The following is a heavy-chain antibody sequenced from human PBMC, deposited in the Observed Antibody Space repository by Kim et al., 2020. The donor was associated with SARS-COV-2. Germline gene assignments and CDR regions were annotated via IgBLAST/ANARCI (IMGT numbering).Heavy chain of an antibody. Sequence: GGSLRLSCVASGFAFSSSWMHWVRQAPGKGLVWVSRISNDGSTTYADSVKGRFTISRDTAKNTLYLQMNSLRAEDTAVYYCVTGVTIANVGWGQGTLVTVSS. J-gene: IGHJ4*02. V-gene: IGHV3-74*01. CDR2: ISNDGST. CDR1: GFAFSSSW. D-gene: IGHD2-21*01. CDR3: VTGVTIANVG.